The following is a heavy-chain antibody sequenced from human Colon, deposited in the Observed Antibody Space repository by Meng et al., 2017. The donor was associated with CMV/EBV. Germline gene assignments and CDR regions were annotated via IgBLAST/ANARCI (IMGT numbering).Heavy chain of an antibody. CDR3: ARVTWVGLFIISYFDY. D-gene: IGHD3-10*01. CDR2: MNPNSGNT. Sequence: ASVKVSCKASGGTFSSYAISWVRQATGQGLEWMGWMNPNSGNTGYAQKFQGRVTMTRNTSISTAYMELSSLRSDDTAVYYCARVTWVGLFIISYFDYWGQGTLVTVSS. CDR1: GGTFSSYA. V-gene: IGHV1-8*02. J-gene: IGHJ4*02.